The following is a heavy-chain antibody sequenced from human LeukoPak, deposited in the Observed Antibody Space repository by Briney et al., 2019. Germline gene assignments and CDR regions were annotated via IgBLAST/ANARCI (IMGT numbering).Heavy chain of an antibody. J-gene: IGHJ4*02. D-gene: IGHD6-13*01. Sequence: GGSLRLSCAASGFTFDDYTMHWVRQAPGKGLEWVSLISWDGGSTYYADSVKGRFTISRDNSKNSLYLQMNSLRTEDTALYYCAKGGASSSWSPLDYWGQGTLVAVSS. CDR1: GFTFDDYT. CDR3: AKGGASSSWSPLDY. V-gene: IGHV3-43*01. CDR2: ISWDGGST.